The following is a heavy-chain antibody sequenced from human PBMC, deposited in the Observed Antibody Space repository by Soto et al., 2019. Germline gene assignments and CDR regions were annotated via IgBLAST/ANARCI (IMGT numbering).Heavy chain of an antibody. CDR1: GGTFSSYA. Sequence: SVKVSCKASGGTFSSYAISWVRQAPGQGLEWMGGIIPIFGTANYAQKFQGRVTITADESTSTAYMELSSLRSEDTAVYYCARTDIVLMVYAIPADYYYYGMDVWGQGTTVTVSS. D-gene: IGHD2-8*01. CDR2: IIPIFGTA. J-gene: IGHJ6*02. V-gene: IGHV1-69*13. CDR3: ARTDIVLMVYAIPADYYYYGMDV.